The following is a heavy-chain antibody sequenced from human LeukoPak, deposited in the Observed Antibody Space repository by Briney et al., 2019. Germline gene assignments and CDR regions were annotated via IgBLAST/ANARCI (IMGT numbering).Heavy chain of an antibody. CDR1: GFTFSDYT. CDR2: IRSSGLYT. D-gene: IGHD3-10*01. V-gene: IGHV3-21*01. J-gene: IGHJ4*02. CDR3: ARASSIDY. Sequence: GGSLRLSCAASGFTFSDYTMHWVRQAPGKGLEWISSIRSSGLYTYYADSVKGRFTISRDNARNSLHLQMNSLTAEDTAVYYCARASSIDYWGQGTLVTVSS.